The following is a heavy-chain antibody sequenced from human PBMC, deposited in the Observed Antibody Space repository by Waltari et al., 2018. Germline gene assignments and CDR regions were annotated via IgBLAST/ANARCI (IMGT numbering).Heavy chain of an antibody. D-gene: IGHD4-4*01. CDR3: ARGLTTDY. V-gene: IGHV3-23*01. J-gene: IGHJ4*02. CDR1: GFTFSSYS. Sequence: QLFESGGVLVQPGWSLRLSCAASGFTFSSYSMSWVRQAPGKGLEWVSAISGSGGGTYYADSVKGRFTISRDNSKNTLYLQMNSLRAEDTAVYYCARGLTTDYWGQGTLVTVSS. CDR2: ISGSGGGT.